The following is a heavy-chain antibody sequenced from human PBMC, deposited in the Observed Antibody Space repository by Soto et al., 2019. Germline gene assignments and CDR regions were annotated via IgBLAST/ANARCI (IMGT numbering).Heavy chain of an antibody. CDR2: ITSNGGNT. Sequence: EVQLVESGGGLVQPGGSLRLSCAASGFTFSSYAMHWVRQAPGKGLEYVSVITSNGGNTDYASFVKGRFTISRDNSKNTLYLQMGRLRAEDMAVYYCARRIPFGYGMDVWGQGTTVTVSS. CDR1: GFTFSSYA. V-gene: IGHV3-64*01. CDR3: ARRIPFGYGMDV. D-gene: IGHD2-21*01. J-gene: IGHJ6*02.